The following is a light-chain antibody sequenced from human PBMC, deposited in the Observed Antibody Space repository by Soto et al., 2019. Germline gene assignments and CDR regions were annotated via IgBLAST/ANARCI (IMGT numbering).Light chain of an antibody. Sequence: ETVLTQSPGTLSLSPGERATISCRASQSVSSNDLVWYQQKPGQAPRLLISGVSTRATGIPDRFSGSGSGTDFTLTISRLEPEDVAVYYCQQYAPSPAITFGQGTRVEIK. V-gene: IGKV3-20*01. CDR1: QSVSSND. J-gene: IGKJ5*01. CDR3: QQYAPSPAIT. CDR2: GVS.